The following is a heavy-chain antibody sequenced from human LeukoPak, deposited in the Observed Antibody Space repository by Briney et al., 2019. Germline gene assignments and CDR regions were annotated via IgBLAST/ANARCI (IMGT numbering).Heavy chain of an antibody. CDR1: RFTFSDYY. CDR2: IKEDGSEK. V-gene: IGHV3-7*01. J-gene: IGHJ2*01. Sequence: GGSLRLSCAASRFTFSDYYMTWVRQAPGRGLEWVANIKEDGSEKNYVDSVKGRFTISRDNAKKSVYLLLNSLTPEDTAVYYCARDLRAGGTWSYGVYFDLWGRGTLVTVSS. D-gene: IGHD4-17*01. CDR3: ARDLRAGGTWSYGVYFDL.